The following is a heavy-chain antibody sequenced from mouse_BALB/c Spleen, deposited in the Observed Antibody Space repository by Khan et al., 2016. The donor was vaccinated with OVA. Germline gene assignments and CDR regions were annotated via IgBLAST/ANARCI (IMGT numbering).Heavy chain of an antibody. J-gene: IGHJ2*01. CDR1: GYSITSDYA. CDR2: ISYSGST. Sequence: EVQLLESGPGLVKPSQSLSLTCTVTGYSITSDYAWNWIRQFPGNKLEWMGYISYSGSTSYNPSLKSRISITRDTTKNQFFLQLSSVTTEDTATYYCARSIMANWGQGTTLTVSS. CDR3: ARSIMAN. V-gene: IGHV3-2*02.